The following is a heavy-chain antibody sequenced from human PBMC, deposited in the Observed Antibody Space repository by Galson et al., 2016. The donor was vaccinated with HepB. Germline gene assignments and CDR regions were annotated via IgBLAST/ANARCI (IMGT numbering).Heavy chain of an antibody. J-gene: IGHJ6*03. D-gene: IGHD3-3*02. CDR3: VRELATASYYFYLMDV. V-gene: IGHV6-1*01. CDR1: GDSVSSNSAA. CDR2: TYYRSKWYN. Sequence: CAISGDSVSSNSAAWNWIRQSPSRGLEWLGRTYYRSKWYNNYAVSVKSRITISPGTSKNQFSLQLNSVTPEDTAVYYCVRELATASYYFYLMDVWGKGTTVTVSS.